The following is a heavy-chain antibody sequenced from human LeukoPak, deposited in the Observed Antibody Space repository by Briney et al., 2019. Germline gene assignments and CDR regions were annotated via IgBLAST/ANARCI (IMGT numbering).Heavy chain of an antibody. CDR1: GFTFSSYE. CDR3: ARRGFYDTSGYLFDY. J-gene: IGHJ4*02. Sequence: GGSLRLSCAASGFTFSSYEMNWVRQASGKGLEWVSYISTSGSPIDYGNSAKGRFTISRDNAKNSLYLQMNSLRAEDTALYYCARRGFYDTSGYLFDYWGQGTLVTVSS. D-gene: IGHD3-22*01. V-gene: IGHV3-48*03. CDR2: ISTSGSPI.